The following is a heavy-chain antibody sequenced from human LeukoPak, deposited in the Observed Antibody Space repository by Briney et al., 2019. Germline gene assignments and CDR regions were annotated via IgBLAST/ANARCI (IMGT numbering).Heavy chain of an antibody. CDR3: ARDSAFLEWLSNEYYFDY. CDR2: IKQDGSEK. CDR1: GFTFSSYW. J-gene: IGHJ4*02. V-gene: IGHV3-7*01. D-gene: IGHD3-3*02. Sequence: PGGSLILSCAASGFTFSSYWMSWVRRAPGKGLEWVANIKQDGSEKYYVDSVKGRFTISRDNAKKSLYLQMNSMRAEDTAVYYCARDSAFLEWLSNEYYFDYWGQGTLVTVSS.